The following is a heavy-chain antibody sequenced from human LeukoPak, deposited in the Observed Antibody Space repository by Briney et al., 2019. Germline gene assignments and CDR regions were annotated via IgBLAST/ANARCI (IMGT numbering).Heavy chain of an antibody. V-gene: IGHV4-34*01. CDR3: AREEYDILTGYNTPLRWSDP. CDR1: GGSFSGDY. CDR2: INHSGST. J-gene: IGHJ5*02. Sequence: PSETLSLTCAVYGGSFSGDYWGWMRQSPGKGLEWIGEINHSGSTNYNPSLKSRVTISVDTSKNQFSLKLSSVTAADTAVYYCAREEYDILTGYNTPLRWSDPWGQGTLVTVSS. D-gene: IGHD3-9*01.